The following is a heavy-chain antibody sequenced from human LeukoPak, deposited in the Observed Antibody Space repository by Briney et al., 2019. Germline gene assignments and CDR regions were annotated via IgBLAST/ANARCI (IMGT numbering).Heavy chain of an antibody. J-gene: IGHJ4*02. CDR2: ISYDGSNK. V-gene: IGHV3-30*18. D-gene: IGHD5-24*01. Sequence: PGGSLRLSCAASGFTFSSYGMHWVRQAPGKGLEWVAVISYDGSNKYYADSVKGRFTISRDNSKNTLYLQMNSLRAEDTAVYYCAKDRTAGPPERWLQLRASFDYWGQGTLVTVSS. CDR3: AKDRTAGPPERWLQLRASFDY. CDR1: GFTFSSYG.